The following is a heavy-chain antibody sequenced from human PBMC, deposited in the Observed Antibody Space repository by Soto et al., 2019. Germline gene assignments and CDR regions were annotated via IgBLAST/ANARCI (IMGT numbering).Heavy chain of an antibody. Sequence: PGGSLRLSCAASGFTFDDYAMHWVRQAPGKGLEWVSGISWNSGSIGYADSVKGRSTISRDNAKNSLYLQMNSLRAEDTALYYCAKDYYGSGSYPALGFGYYVMDVWGQGTTGTVSS. CDR2: ISWNSGSI. CDR3: AKDYYGSGSYPALGFGYYVMDV. CDR1: GFTFDDYA. V-gene: IGHV3-9*01. D-gene: IGHD3-10*01. J-gene: IGHJ6*02.